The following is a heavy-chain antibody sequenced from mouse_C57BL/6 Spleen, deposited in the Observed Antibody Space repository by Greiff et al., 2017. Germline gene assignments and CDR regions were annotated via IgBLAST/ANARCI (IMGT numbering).Heavy chain of an antibody. V-gene: IGHV2-2*01. J-gene: IGHJ3*01. CDR3: SSYSNYVWFAY. CDR2: IWSGGST. CDR1: GFSLTSYG. D-gene: IGHD2-5*01. Sequence: QVQLKESGPGLVQPSQSLSITCTVSGFSLTSYGVHWVRQSPGKGLEWLGVIWSGGSTDYNAAFISRLSISKDNSKSQVFFKMNSLQADDTAICYCSSYSNYVWFAYWGQGTLVTVSA.